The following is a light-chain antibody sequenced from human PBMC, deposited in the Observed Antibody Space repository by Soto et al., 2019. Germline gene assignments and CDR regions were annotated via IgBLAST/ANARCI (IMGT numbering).Light chain of an antibody. CDR3: QQRSTWPPGVT. V-gene: IGKV3-11*01. CDR2: EAS. J-gene: IGKJ5*01. CDR1: QSVSSY. Sequence: EIVFTQSPGTLSFSPRQGHTLSCKAIQSVSSYLAWYQQKPGQAPRLLIHEASNRATGIPARFSGSGSVTDFTRTISSLEPEAFAGYYCQQRSTWPPGVTFGQGTRLEIK.